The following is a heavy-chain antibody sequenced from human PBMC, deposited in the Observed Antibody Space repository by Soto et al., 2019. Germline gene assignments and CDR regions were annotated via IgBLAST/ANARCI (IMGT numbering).Heavy chain of an antibody. D-gene: IGHD6-19*01. V-gene: IGHV4-4*07. J-gene: IGHJ5*02. CDR1: GASISSYF. CDR2: ISTSGTT. Sequence: SETLSLTCTVSGASISSYFWTWIRQPAGKGLDWIGRISTSGTTNYNPSLKSRVTMSVDTSKNHFSLNLSSVTAADTAVYYCAREAGPDRWFDPWGQGTLVTVSA. CDR3: AREAGPDRWFDP.